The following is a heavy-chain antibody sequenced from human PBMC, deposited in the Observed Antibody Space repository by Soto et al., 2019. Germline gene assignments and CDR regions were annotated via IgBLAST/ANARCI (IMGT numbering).Heavy chain of an antibody. CDR2: ISAYNGNT. V-gene: IGHV1-18*01. CDR3: ATLWVTTSRQYYYGMDV. CDR1: GYTFTSYG. Sequence: QVQLVQSGAEVKKPGASVKVSCKASGYTFTSYGISWVRQAPGQGLEWMGWISAYNGNTNYAQKLQGRVTMTTDTSTSTAYMELRSLRSDDTAVYYCATLWVTTSRQYYYGMDVWGQGTTVTVSS. D-gene: IGHD4-17*01. J-gene: IGHJ6*02.